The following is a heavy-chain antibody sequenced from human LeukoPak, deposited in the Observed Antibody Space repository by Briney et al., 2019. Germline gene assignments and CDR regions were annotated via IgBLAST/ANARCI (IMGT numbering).Heavy chain of an antibody. CDR2: ISAYNGNT. V-gene: IGHV1-18*01. CDR3: ARGITGTDVWGQGNWFDP. J-gene: IGHJ5*02. D-gene: IGHD1-7*01. CDR1: GYTFTSYG. Sequence: ASVKVSCKASGYTFTSYGISWVRQAPGQGLEWMGGISAYNGNTNYAQKLQGRVTMTTDTSTSTAYMELRSLRSDDTAVYYCARGITGTDVWGQGNWFDPWGQGTLVTVSS.